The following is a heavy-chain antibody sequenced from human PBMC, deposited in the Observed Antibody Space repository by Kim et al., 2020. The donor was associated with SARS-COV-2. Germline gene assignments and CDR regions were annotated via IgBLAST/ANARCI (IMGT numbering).Heavy chain of an antibody. V-gene: IGHV3-53*01. Sequence: GGSLRLSCAASGFTVSSNYMSWVRQAPGKGLEWVSVIYSGGSTYYADSVKGRFTISRDNSKNTLYLQLNSLRAEDTAVYYCARDMVIKRYYFYGMDVWGQGTTVTVSS. D-gene: IGHD2-21*01. CDR1: GFTVSSNY. CDR2: IYSGGST. CDR3: ARDMVIKRYYFYGMDV. J-gene: IGHJ6*02.